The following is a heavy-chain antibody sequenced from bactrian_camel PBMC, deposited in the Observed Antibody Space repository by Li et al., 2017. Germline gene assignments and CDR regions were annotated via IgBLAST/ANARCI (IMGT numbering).Heavy chain of an antibody. D-gene: IGHD3*01. J-gene: IGHJ4*01. CDR1: GFTFSSSG. V-gene: IGHV3S40*01. Sequence: VQLVESGGGLVQPGGSLRLSCTASGFTFSSSGMHWVRQAPGKGLEWVSRINSGGGSTYYADSVKGRFTISRDNAKNTVLLEINSLKSEDTALYYCATRYGLGAKRGGYNYWGRGTQVTVS. CDR3: ATRYGLGAKRGGYNY. CDR2: INSGGGST.